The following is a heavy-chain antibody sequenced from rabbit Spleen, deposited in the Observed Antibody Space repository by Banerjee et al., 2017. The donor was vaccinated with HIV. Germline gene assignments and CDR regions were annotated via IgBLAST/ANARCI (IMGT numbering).Heavy chain of an antibody. V-gene: IGHV1S45*01. D-gene: IGHD8-1*01. CDR1: GFSFSNKAV. J-gene: IGHJ6*01. CDR2: IDSGSSGFT. CDR3: ARDSGSSFSSYGMDL. Sequence: QEQLVESGGGLVKPGASLTLTCKASGFSFSNKAVMCWVRQAPGKGLEWIACIDSGSSGFTYFANWAKGRFTISKTSSTTVTLQMTSLTAADTATYFCARDSGSSFSSYGMDLWGPDPRHRL.